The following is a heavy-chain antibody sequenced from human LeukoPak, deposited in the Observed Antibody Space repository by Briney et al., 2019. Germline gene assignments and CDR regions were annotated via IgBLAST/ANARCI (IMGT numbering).Heavy chain of an antibody. CDR1: GFTFSSYA. V-gene: IGHV3-7*01. CDR2: IKQDGSEK. J-gene: IGHJ4*02. D-gene: IGHD3-3*01. Sequence: PGGSLRLSCAASGFTFSSYAMSWVRQAPGKGLEWVANIKQDGSEKYYVDSVKGRFTISRDNAKNSLYLQMNSLRAEDTAVYYCARDYGLYYDFWSGSVFGYWGQGTLVTVSS. CDR3: ARDYGLYYDFWSGSVFGY.